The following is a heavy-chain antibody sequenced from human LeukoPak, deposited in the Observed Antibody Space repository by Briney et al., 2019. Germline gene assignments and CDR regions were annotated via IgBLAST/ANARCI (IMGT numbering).Heavy chain of an antibody. Sequence: PSETLSLTCTVSGGSISSYYWSWIRQPPGKGLEWIGYIYYSGSTNYNPSLKSRVTISVDTPKNQFSLKLSSVTAADTAVYYCARVGGIAAPYYFDYWGQGTLVTVSS. J-gene: IGHJ4*02. D-gene: IGHD6-13*01. CDR2: IYYSGST. CDR3: ARVGGIAAPYYFDY. CDR1: GGSISSYY. V-gene: IGHV4-59*01.